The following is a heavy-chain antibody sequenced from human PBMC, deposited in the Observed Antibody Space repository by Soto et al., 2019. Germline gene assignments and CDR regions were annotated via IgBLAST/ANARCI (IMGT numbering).Heavy chain of an antibody. Sequence: PSETLSLTCTVSGGSSNSYCWSWIRQPPGKGPEWIAYIFDSGNANYNPSLKSRVTISVDTSKNQFSLKLTFVTAADTAVYYCARHRRTTVAKFYFDNWGQGALVTVSS. CDR3: ARHRRTTVAKFYFDN. CDR2: IFDSGNA. J-gene: IGHJ4*02. D-gene: IGHD4-4*01. CDR1: GGSSNSYC. V-gene: IGHV4-59*08.